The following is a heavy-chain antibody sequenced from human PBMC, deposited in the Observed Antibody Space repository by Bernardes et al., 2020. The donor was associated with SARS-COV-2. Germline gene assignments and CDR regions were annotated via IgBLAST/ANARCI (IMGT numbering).Heavy chain of an antibody. J-gene: IGHJ3*02. Sequence: GGSLRLSCAASGFTFSSYGMHWVRQAPGKGLEWVAVIWYDGSNKYYADSVKGRFTISRDNSKNTLYLQMNSLRAEDTAVYYCARDLTPSYLDAFDIWGQGTMVTVSS. D-gene: IGHD2-2*01. CDR3: ARDLTPSYLDAFDI. V-gene: IGHV3-33*01. CDR1: GFTFSSYG. CDR2: IWYDGSNK.